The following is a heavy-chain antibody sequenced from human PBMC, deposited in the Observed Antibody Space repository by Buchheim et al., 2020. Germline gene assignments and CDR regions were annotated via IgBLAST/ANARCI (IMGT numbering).Heavy chain of an antibody. CDR3: AKRGIDSSGYGPINDAEYFQH. Sequence: EVQLLESGGGLVQPGGSLRLSCAASGFTFSSYAMSWVRQAPGKGLEWVSAISGSGGSTYYADSVKGRFTISRDNSKNTLYLQMNSLRAEDTAVYYCAKRGIDSSGYGPINDAEYFQHWGQGTL. CDR1: GFTFSSYA. CDR2: ISGSGGST. J-gene: IGHJ1*01. D-gene: IGHD3-22*01. V-gene: IGHV3-23*01.